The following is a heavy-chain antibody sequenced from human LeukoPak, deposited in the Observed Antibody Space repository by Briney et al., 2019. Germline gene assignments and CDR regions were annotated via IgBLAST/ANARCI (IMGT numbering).Heavy chain of an antibody. V-gene: IGHV1-69*04. Sequence: SVKVSCXASGGTFSSYTISWVRQARGQGLEWMGRIIPILGIANYAQKFQGRVTITADKSTSTAYMELSSLRSEDTAVYYCARDWGSTRGWFDPWGQGTLVTVSS. D-gene: IGHD2-2*01. CDR1: GGTFSSYT. CDR3: ARDWGSTRGWFDP. CDR2: IIPILGIA. J-gene: IGHJ5*02.